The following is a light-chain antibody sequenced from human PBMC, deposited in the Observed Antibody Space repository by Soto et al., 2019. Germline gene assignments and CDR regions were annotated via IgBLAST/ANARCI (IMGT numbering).Light chain of an antibody. V-gene: IGKV1-5*01. CDR2: DAS. CDR1: QSISSW. J-gene: IGKJ5*01. CDR3: QQYNSYLIT. Sequence: DIQMTQSPSPLSASVGDRVTITCRASQSISSWLAWYQQKPGKAPKLLIYDASSLESGVPSRFSGSGSGTEFTLTISSLQPDDFATYYCQQYNSYLITFGQGTRLEIK.